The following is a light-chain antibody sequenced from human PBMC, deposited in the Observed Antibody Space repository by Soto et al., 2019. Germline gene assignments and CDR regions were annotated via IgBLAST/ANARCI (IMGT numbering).Light chain of an antibody. CDR3: QQYNNWPWT. Sequence: EIVMTHSPPTLSVSPGDRATLSCRASQSVGSNLAWYQQKAGRAPRLLIYGASTRATGFPARFSGSGSGTDFTLTISSLQSEDFAVYYCQQYNNWPWTFGQGTKVDIK. CDR2: GAS. J-gene: IGKJ1*01. V-gene: IGKV3-15*01. CDR1: QSVGSN.